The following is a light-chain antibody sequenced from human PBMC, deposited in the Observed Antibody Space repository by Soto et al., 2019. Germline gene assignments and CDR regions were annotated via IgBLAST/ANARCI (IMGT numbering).Light chain of an antibody. CDR1: QSVSSN. V-gene: IGKV3-15*01. CDR2: GAS. J-gene: IGKJ2*01. CDR3: QQYDEWPPSYT. Sequence: EIVMTQSPATLSVSPGERATLSCRASQSVSSNLAWYQQKPGQAPRLLIYGASTRATGIPARISGSGSGTEFPLTISSLQSEDFAIYYCQQYDEWPPSYTFGQGTKLEI.